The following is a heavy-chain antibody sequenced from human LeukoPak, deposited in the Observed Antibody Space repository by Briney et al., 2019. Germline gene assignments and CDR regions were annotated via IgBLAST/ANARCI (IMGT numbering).Heavy chain of an antibody. CDR3: ARYGDYVDY. J-gene: IGHJ4*02. CDR2: IYYSGST. Sequence: SETLSLTCTVSGGSISSYYWRWIRQPPGKGLEWIGCIYYSGSTNYNPSLKSRVTISVDTSKNQFSLKLSSVTAADTAVYYCARYGDYVDYWGQGTLVTVSS. D-gene: IGHD4-17*01. V-gene: IGHV4-59*08. CDR1: GGSISSYY.